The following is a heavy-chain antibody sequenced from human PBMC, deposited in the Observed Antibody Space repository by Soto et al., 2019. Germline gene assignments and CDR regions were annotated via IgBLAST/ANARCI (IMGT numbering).Heavy chain of an antibody. Sequence: QVQLVESGGGVVQPGRSLRLSCAASGFTFSSYGMHWVRQAPGKGLEWVAVISYDGSNKYYADSVKGRFTISRDNSKNXXYLQMNSLRAEDTAVYYCAKARLLRYFDWLLPTPPWGQGTLVTVSS. J-gene: IGHJ5*02. V-gene: IGHV3-30*18. D-gene: IGHD3-9*01. CDR1: GFTFSSYG. CDR3: AKARLLRYFDWLLPTPP. CDR2: ISYDGSNK.